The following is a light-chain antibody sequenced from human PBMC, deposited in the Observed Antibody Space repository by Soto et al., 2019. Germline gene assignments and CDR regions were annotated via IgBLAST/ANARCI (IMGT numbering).Light chain of an antibody. V-gene: IGKV1-27*01. CDR3: HQRQSWPRT. CDR1: QGITNY. J-gene: IGKJ1*01. Sequence: DIQMTQSPSSLSASVGDRVSITCRASQGITNYLAWYQQKAGKAPKLLIYAASTLQSGVPSRFSASGSGTDFTLTISDVQPEDFALYYCHQRQSWPRTFGQGTKVDIK. CDR2: AAS.